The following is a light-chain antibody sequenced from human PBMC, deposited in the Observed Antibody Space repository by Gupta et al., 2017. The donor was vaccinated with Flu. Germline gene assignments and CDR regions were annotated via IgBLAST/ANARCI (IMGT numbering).Light chain of an antibody. CDR3: QHEHSSPLT. CDR1: QSISSW. CDR2: GAS. Sequence: DIQMTQSPSTLSAFVGDRVTITCRASQSISSWLAWYQEKPGTAPKLLIYGASRLEGGVPSRFSGSGSGTEFTLTISSLQPDDFATYYCQHEHSSPLTFGRGTKVDIK. J-gene: IGKJ4*01. V-gene: IGKV1-5*03.